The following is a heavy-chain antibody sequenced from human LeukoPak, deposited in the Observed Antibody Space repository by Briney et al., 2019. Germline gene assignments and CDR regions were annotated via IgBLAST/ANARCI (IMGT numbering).Heavy chain of an antibody. CDR1: GFTFSSYG. CDR2: IRYDGSNK. V-gene: IGHV3-33*01. CDR3: ARETYSSGWYDY. D-gene: IGHD6-19*01. J-gene: IGHJ4*02. Sequence: TGGSLRLSCAASGFTFSSYGMHWVRQAPGKGLEWVAVIRYDGSNKYYADSVKGRFAISRDNSKNTLYLQMNSLRAEDTAVYYCARETYSSGWYDYWGQGTLVTVSS.